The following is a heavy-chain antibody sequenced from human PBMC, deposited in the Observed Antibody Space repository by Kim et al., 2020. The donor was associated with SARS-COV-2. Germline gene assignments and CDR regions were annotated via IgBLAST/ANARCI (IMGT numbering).Heavy chain of an antibody. CDR1: GFTFSSYS. CDR2: ISSSSSTI. D-gene: IGHD3-10*01. CDR3: ARDGTMVRGVITYYYYGMDV. V-gene: IGHV3-48*02. Sequence: GGSLRLSCAASGFTFSSYSMNWVRQAPGKGLEWVSYISSSSSTIYYADSVKGRFTISRDNAKNSLYLQMNSLRDEDTAVYYCARDGTMVRGVITYYYYGMDVWGQGTTVTVSS. J-gene: IGHJ6*02.